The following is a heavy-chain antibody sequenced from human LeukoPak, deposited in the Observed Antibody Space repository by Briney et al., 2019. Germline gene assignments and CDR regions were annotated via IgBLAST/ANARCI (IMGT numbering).Heavy chain of an antibody. J-gene: IGHJ4*02. CDR2: ISSSSSYI. D-gene: IGHD3-3*01. CDR3: ARDLTIFVVVPNFGY. V-gene: IGHV3-21*01. CDR1: GFTLSSYS. Sequence: GGSLRLSCAASGFTLSSYSMTWVRQAPGKGLEWVSSISSSSSYIYYADSVKGRFTISRDNAKNSLYLQMNSLRAEDTAVYYCARDLTIFVVVPNFGYWGQGTLVTVSS.